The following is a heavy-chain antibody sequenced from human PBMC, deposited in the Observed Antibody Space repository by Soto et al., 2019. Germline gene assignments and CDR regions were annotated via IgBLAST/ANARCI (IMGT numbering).Heavy chain of an antibody. CDR3: ARRSFGLHYYDSSGYSLFDY. CDR1: GGSISDYS. D-gene: IGHD3-22*01. J-gene: IGHJ4*02. V-gene: IGHV4-4*07. CDR2: VHINGNT. Sequence: QVQLQESGPGLVKPSETLSLTCTVSGGSISDYSLSWIRQSAGKGLEWVGRVHINGNTHYNPSLKSRVTISVDTSKHQFSLKLSSVTAADTAVYYCARRSFGLHYYDSSGYSLFDYWGQGTLVTVSS.